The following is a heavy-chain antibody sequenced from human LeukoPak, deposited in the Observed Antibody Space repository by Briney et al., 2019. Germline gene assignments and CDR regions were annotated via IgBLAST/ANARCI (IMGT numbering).Heavy chain of an antibody. CDR3: ARRANKDGYNYDYYDY. V-gene: IGHV5-51*01. CDR2: IYAGDSGT. J-gene: IGHJ4*02. CDR1: GFRISNYW. Sequence: RSGESLKISCKASGFRISNYWIGWVRQMPGEGLEWMGIIYAGDSGTRYSPSFEGQVTVSADKSINTAYMEWGSLKASDTAVYYCARRANKDGYNYDYYDYWGQGTLVSVSS. D-gene: IGHD5-24*01.